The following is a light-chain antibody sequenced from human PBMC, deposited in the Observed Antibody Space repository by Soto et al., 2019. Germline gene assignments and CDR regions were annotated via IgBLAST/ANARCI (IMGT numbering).Light chain of an antibody. Sequence: DIQMTQSPSSVSASVGDGVTITCRASQGISSRLAWYQQKPGKAPNLLIYAASSLQSGVPSRFSGSGSETDFTLTIGSLQPEDFATYYCQQSNSFPLTFGGGTKVDIK. V-gene: IGKV1-12*01. CDR1: QGISSR. J-gene: IGKJ4*01. CDR2: AAS. CDR3: QQSNSFPLT.